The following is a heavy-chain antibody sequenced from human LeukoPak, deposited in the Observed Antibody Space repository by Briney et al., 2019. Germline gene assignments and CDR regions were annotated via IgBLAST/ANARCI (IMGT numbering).Heavy chain of an antibody. CDR3: ARGQPSDGDYEGGFDY. V-gene: IGHV3-66*01. CDR2: IYSGGST. D-gene: IGHD4-17*01. Sequence: PGGSLRLSCAASGFTVSSNYMSWVRQAPGKGLEWVSVIYSGGSTYYADSVKGRFTISRDNSKNTLYLQMNSLRAEDTAVYYCARGQPSDGDYEGGFDYWGQGTLVTVSS. J-gene: IGHJ4*02. CDR1: GFTVSSNY.